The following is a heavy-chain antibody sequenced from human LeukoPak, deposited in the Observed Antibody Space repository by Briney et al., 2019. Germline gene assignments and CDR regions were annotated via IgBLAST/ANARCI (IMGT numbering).Heavy chain of an antibody. CDR2: INPNRGDT. D-gene: IGHD6-19*01. J-gene: IGHJ5*02. V-gene: IGHV1-2*02. CDR3: ARGVRSYSSDWAP. Sequence: ASVKVSCKASGYTFTGYYMHWVRQAPGQGFEWMGWINPNRGDTNYAQKFQGRVTMTRDTSISTAYMEMSRLRSDDTAVYYCARGVRSYSSDWAPWGQGTLVTVSS. CDR1: GYTFTGYY.